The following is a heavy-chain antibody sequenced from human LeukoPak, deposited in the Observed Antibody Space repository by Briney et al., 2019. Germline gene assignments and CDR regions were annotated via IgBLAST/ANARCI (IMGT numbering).Heavy chain of an antibody. V-gene: IGHV3-30-3*01. J-gene: IGHJ4*02. Sequence: GWALRLSCAASGFTFRSYALHWVRQAPGKGLEWVAVISYDGSNKYYADSVKGRFTISRDNYKNTLYLQMNSLRAEDTAVYYCARPPFTYYYDSSGPLDYWGQGTLVTVSS. CDR2: ISYDGSNK. CDR3: ARPPFTYYYDSSGPLDY. D-gene: IGHD3-22*01. CDR1: GFTFRSYA.